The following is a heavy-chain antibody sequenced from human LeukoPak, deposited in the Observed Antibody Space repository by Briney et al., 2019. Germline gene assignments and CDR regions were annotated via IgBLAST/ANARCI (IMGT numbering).Heavy chain of an antibody. V-gene: IGHV1-69*05. CDR2: IIPIFGTA. CDR3: AKSDGYSYGYSGRFDC. D-gene: IGHD5-18*01. Sequence: SVKVSCKASGGTFSSYAISWVRQAPGQGLEWMGGIIPIFGTANYAQKFQGRVTITTDESTSTAYMELSSLRSEDTAVYYCAKSDGYSYGYSGRFDCWGQGTLATVSS. J-gene: IGHJ4*02. CDR1: GGTFSSYA.